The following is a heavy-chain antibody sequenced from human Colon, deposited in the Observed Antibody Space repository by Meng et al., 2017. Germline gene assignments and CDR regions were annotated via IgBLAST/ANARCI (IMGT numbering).Heavy chain of an antibody. V-gene: IGHV4-31*02. CDR2: VSCSGCT. D-gene: IGHD3-9*01. CDR3: ARFSQFDDVLTGYYFDY. CDR1: SGSIRGGGNY. J-gene: IGHJ4*02. Sequence: VQWHGSGPVLVQPQRNLSLTWTWSSGSIRGGGNYWNWIRQHSGKGLECIGHVSCSGCTYYNSALPTRVTMSIDTSKNQFSLNLRSVTAADTAVYYCARFSQFDDVLTGYYFDYWGQGRLVTVSS.